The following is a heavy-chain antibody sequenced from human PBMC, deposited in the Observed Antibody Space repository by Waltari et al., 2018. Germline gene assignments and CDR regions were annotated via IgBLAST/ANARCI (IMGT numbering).Heavy chain of an antibody. D-gene: IGHD2-2*01. V-gene: IGHV4-4*02. J-gene: IGHJ4*02. CDR1: GYSLRVNYW. Sequence: QVQLQESGQGLVKPSGTLSLTCAVSGYSLRVNYWWSWVRQSPEKGLEWIEQVHHSGKTHYNPSLQSRVTISLDKPKNQFSLNLNSVTAADTAVYYCAGDRAIGLFFDYWGRGTLVTVSS. CDR3: AGDRAIGLFFDY. CDR2: VHHSGKT.